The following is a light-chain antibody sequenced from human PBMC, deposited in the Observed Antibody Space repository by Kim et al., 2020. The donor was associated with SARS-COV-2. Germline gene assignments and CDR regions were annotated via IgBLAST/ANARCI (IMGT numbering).Light chain of an antibody. CDR1: SSNIGAGYD. J-gene: IGLJ1*01. CDR2: GNS. CDR3: QSYDSSLSVFYV. Sequence: QSVLTQPPSVSGAPGQRVTISCTGSSSNIGAGYDVHWYQQLPGTAPKLLIYGNSNRPSGVSDRFSGSKSGTSASLAITGLQAEDEADYYCQSYDSSLSVFYVFGTGTKVTVL. V-gene: IGLV1-40*01.